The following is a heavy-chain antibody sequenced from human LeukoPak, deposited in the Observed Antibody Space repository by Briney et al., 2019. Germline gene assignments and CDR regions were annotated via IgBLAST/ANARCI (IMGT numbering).Heavy chain of an antibody. Sequence: GGSLRLSCAASGFTFDDYAMHWVRQAPGKGLEWVSGISWNSGSIGYADSVKGRFTISRDNAKNSLYLQTNSLRAEDTALYYCAKDSETISSWSPRAYYYGMDVWGQGTTVTVSS. J-gene: IGHJ6*02. CDR2: ISWNSGSI. CDR1: GFTFDDYA. D-gene: IGHD6-13*01. V-gene: IGHV3-9*01. CDR3: AKDSETISSWSPRAYYYGMDV.